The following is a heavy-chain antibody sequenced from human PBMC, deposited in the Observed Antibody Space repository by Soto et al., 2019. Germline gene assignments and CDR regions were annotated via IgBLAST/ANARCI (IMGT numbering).Heavy chain of an antibody. D-gene: IGHD2-2*01. V-gene: IGHV4-59*08. CDR3: ARIGKYYQSLDP. J-gene: IGHJ5*02. Sequence: SQTLCLRCSGSAGSVRRDRSSCFRQPPGKGLEWIGYIYYSGSTNYNPSLKSRVTISVDTSKSQFSLRLSSVTAADTAGYYCARIGKYYQSLDPWGPGTLVTVS. CDR2: IYYSGST. CDR1: AGSVRRDR.